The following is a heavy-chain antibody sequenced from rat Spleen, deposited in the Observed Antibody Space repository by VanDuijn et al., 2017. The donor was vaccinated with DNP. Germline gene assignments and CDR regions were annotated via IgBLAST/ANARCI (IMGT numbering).Heavy chain of an antibody. CDR1: KFAFSNYG. D-gene: IGHD1-1*01. CDR3: TRRDSSLLLHGFFDY. J-gene: IGHJ2*01. Sequence: EVQLVESGGGLVQPGRSLKLSCAASKFAFSNYGMAWVRQAPKKGLEWVATINYDGPRTYYRYSVKGRFTISRDNARSILYLQMDSLGSEDTATYYCTRRDSSLLLHGFFDYWGQGVMVTVSS. CDR2: INYDGPRT. V-gene: IGHV5S10*01.